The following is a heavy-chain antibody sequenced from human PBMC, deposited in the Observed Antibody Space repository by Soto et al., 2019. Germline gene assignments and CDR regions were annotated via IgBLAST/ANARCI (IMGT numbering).Heavy chain of an antibody. V-gene: IGHV3-48*01. CDR1: GFNFSDYS. CDR3: ARDPPATRHGMDV. Sequence: GGSLRLSCDGSGFNFSDYSMSWVRQAPGKGLEWLSYISLTSSTMYYSASVRGRFTIYRDNAKNSLNLQMDSLRAEDTAVYYCARDPPATRHGMDVWGQGTTVTVSS. CDR2: ISLTSSTM. J-gene: IGHJ6*02.